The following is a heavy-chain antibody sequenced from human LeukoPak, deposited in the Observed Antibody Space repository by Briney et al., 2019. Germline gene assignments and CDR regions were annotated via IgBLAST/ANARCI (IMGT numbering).Heavy chain of an antibody. J-gene: IGHJ4*02. CDR1: GGSLNTYY. Sequence: SETLSLTCTVSGGSLNTYYWSWIRQPPGKALEWIGFVYSSGSTNYNPSLKSRVTISIDTSKNHFSLKLNSVTAADTAVYYCARGGPNSSGWRIDYWGQGTLVTVSS. CDR3: ARGGPNSSGWRIDY. D-gene: IGHD6-19*01. CDR2: VYSSGST. V-gene: IGHV4-59*01.